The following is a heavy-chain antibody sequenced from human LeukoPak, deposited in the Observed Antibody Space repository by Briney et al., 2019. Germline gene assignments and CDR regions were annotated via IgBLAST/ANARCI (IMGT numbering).Heavy chain of an antibody. CDR1: GFIFSNYA. CDR3: APDLRGTDWSLDY. V-gene: IGHV3-23*01. CDR2: ISDNGDSA. Sequence: GGSLRLSCVASGFIFSNYAMSWVRQAPGKGLEWVSVISDNGDSAFYGDSVKGRFTMSRDNSKNTLFLQMNSLRAEDTAIYYCAPDLRGTDWSLDYWGQGTLVTVSS. D-gene: IGHD3-9*01. J-gene: IGHJ4*02.